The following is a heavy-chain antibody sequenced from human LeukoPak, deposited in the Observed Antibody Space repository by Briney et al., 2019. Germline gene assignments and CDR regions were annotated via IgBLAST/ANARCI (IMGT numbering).Heavy chain of an antibody. CDR1: GFTFSSYS. J-gene: IGHJ4*02. CDR2: ISSSSSYI. CDR3: ARDSSGFDWPTGYYFDY. Sequence: PGGSLRLSCAASGFTFSSYSMNWVRQAPGKGLVWVSSISSSSSYIYYADSVKGRFTISRDNAKNSLYLQMNSLRAEDTAVYYCARDSSGFDWPTGYYFDYWGQGTLVTVSS. V-gene: IGHV3-21*01. D-gene: IGHD3-9*01.